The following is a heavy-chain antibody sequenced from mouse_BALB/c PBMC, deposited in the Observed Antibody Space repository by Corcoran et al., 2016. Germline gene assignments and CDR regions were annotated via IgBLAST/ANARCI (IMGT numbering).Heavy chain of an antibody. CDR1: GYSFTGYY. D-gene: IGHD4-1*01. Sequence: EVQLQQSGPELVKPGASVTISCKASGYSFTGYYMHWVKQSHVKSLEWIGRINPYNGATSYNQNFKDKASLTVDKSSSTAYMELHSLTSDDSAVYYCATGTAWFAYWGQGTLVTVSA. J-gene: IGHJ3*01. CDR2: INPYNGAT. CDR3: ATGTAWFAY. V-gene: IGHV1-26*01.